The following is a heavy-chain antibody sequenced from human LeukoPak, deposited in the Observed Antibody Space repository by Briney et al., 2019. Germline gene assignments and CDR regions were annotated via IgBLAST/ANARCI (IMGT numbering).Heavy chain of an antibody. J-gene: IGHJ6*03. V-gene: IGHV4-4*09. CDR2: ISTSGST. CDR3: ARLDRFGTNYYYMDV. D-gene: IGHD3-10*01. CDR1: GGSISSYY. Sequence: SETLSLTCTVSGGSISSYYWSWIRQPPEKGLEWIGYISTSGSTNYNPSLKSRVTISVDTSKNQFSLKLSSVTAADTAVYYCARLDRFGTNYYYMDVWGKGTTATVSS.